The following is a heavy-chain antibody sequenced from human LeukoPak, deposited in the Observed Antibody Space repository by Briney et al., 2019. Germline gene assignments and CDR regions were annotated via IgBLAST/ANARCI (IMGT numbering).Heavy chain of an antibody. Sequence: SETLSLTCTVSGGSISSYYWSWIRQPPGKGLEWIGYIYYSGSTNYNPSLKSRVTISVDTSKNQFSLKLSSVTAADTAVYYCARDKVYYYGSGRDPYYFDYWGQGTLVTVSS. CDR3: ARDKVYYYGSGRDPYYFDY. CDR1: GGSISSYY. D-gene: IGHD3-10*01. V-gene: IGHV4-59*01. J-gene: IGHJ4*02. CDR2: IYYSGST.